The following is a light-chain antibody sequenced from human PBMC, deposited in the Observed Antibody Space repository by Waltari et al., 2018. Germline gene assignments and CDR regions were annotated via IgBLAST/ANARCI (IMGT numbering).Light chain of an antibody. V-gene: IGKV1-39*01. J-gene: IGKJ3*01. CDR1: QTINNY. CDR3: QQTYSTVPFT. CDR2: GAS. Sequence: DIQLTQSLSSLSASVGDRGTITCRASQTINNYLNWYQQGPGKAPRLLIYGASSLQRGVPSRFRGSGSGTEFTLTITSLQPDDFATYYCQQTYSTVPFTFGPGTKLNIK.